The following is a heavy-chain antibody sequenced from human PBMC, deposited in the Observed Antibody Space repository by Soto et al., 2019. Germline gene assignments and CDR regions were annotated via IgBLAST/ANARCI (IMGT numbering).Heavy chain of an antibody. CDR3: ARGLRGRIAGASVWCFDL. CDR2: ISSSSSYI. J-gene: IGHJ2*01. CDR1: GFTFSSYS. Sequence: GGSLRLSCAASGFTFSSYSMNWFRQAPGKGLEWVSSISSSSSYIYYADSVKGRFTISRDNAKNSLYLQMNSLRAEDTAVYYCARGLRGRIAGASVWCFDLWGRGTLVTVSS. V-gene: IGHV3-21*01. D-gene: IGHD6-13*01.